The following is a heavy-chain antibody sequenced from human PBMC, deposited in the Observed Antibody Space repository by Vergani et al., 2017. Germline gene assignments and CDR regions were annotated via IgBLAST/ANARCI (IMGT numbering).Heavy chain of an antibody. J-gene: IGHJ6*02. CDR1: GFIFEDYA. CDR2: ISRDGETT. V-gene: IGHV3-43D*04. Sequence: VQLVESGGAAVQPGGSQRLSCAASGFIFEDYAMHWVRQGPGKGLEWICLISRDGETTNYADSVKGRFIISRDNSSNSLYLQMNSLRPEDTALYYCVKDIGGSESYWERDYGMDVWGQGTTVTVSS. D-gene: IGHD3-10*01. CDR3: VKDIGGSESYWERDYGMDV.